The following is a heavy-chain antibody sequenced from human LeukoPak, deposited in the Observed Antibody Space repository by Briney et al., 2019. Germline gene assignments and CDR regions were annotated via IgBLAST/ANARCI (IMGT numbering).Heavy chain of an antibody. Sequence: GGSLRLSCAASGFTFSSYSMNWVRQAPGKGLEWVSSISSSSSYIYYADSVKGRFTISRDNAKNSLYLQMNSLRAEDTAVYYCARVDIVVVPAAPRGGFDPWGQGTLVTVSS. D-gene: IGHD2-2*01. V-gene: IGHV3-21*01. J-gene: IGHJ5*02. CDR1: GFTFSSYS. CDR2: ISSSSSYI. CDR3: ARVDIVVVPAAPRGGFDP.